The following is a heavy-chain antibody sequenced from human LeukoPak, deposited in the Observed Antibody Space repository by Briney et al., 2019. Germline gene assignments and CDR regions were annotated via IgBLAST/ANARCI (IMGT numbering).Heavy chain of an antibody. CDR3: ARELSSSGVDY. D-gene: IGHD6-6*01. CDR2: INPNSGGT. CDR1: GYTFTGYY. V-gene: IGHV1-2*02. Sequence: ASVKVSCKASGYTFTGYYIHWVRHAPRQGLERMGWINPNSGGTNYAQKFQGRVTMTRDTSISTAYMELSRLRSDDTAVYYCARELSSSGVDYWGQGTLVTVSS. J-gene: IGHJ4*02.